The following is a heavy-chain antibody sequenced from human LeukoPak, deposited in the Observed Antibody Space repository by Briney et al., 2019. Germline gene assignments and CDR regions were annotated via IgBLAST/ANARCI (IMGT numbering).Heavy chain of an antibody. Sequence: AETLSLTCTVSGVTISSYYLSWIRQPPGKGLEWVGEINRSGSTNYNPSLKSRVTISVDASKNQFSLKLSSVTAADTAVYYCARGWGVIVDYWGQGTLVTVSS. CDR2: INRSGST. J-gene: IGHJ4*02. D-gene: IGHD2/OR15-2a*01. V-gene: IGHV4-34*01. CDR1: GVTISSYY. CDR3: ARGWGVIVDY.